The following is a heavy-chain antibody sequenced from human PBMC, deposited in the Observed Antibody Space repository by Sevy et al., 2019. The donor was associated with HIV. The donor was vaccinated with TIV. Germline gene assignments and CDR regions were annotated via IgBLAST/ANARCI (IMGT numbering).Heavy chain of an antibody. Sequence: SETLSLTCTVSGGSVSSGSYYWSWIRQPPGKGLEWIGYIYYSGSTNYYPSLKSRVTISVDTSKNQFSLKLSSVTAADTAVYYCARATIFGVEYNWFDPWGQGTLVTVSS. CDR3: ARATIFGVEYNWFDP. D-gene: IGHD3-3*01. CDR2: IYYSGST. J-gene: IGHJ5*02. V-gene: IGHV4-61*01. CDR1: GGSVSSGSYY.